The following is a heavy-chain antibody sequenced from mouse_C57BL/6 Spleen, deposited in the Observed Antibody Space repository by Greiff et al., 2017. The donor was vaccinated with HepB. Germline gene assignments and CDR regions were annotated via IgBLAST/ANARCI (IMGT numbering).Heavy chain of an antibody. D-gene: IGHD1-1*01. Sequence: QVQLQQSGTELVKPGASVKLSCKASGYTFTSYWMHWVKQRPGQGLEWIGNINPSNGGTKYNEKFKSKATLTVDKSSSTAYMQLSSLTSEDSAVYYCARGDYGSSSWFAYWGQGTLVTVSA. CDR3: ARGDYGSSSWFAY. J-gene: IGHJ3*01. CDR2: INPSNGGT. V-gene: IGHV1-53*01. CDR1: GYTFTSYW.